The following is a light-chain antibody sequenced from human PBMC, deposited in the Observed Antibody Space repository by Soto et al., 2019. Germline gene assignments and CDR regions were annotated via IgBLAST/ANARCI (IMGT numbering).Light chain of an antibody. V-gene: IGLV2-23*01. CDR3: CSYAGGSTWV. Sequence: QSVLTQPASVSGTPGQSITISCTGASSDVGSYNLVSWYQHRPGKAPQLIIYGGNKRPSGVSNRFSDSKSGNTASLTISGLQAADEADYYSCSYAGGSTWVFGGGTK. J-gene: IGLJ3*02. CDR1: SSDVGSYNL. CDR2: GGN.